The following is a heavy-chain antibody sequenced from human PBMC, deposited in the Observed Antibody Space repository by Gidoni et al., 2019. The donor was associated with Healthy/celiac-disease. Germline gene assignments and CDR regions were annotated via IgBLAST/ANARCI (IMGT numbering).Heavy chain of an antibody. Sequence: EVQLVESGGGLVQPGRSLRLSCAASGFTFDDYAMHWVRQAPGKGLGWVSGISWNSGSIGYADSVKGRFTISRDNAKNSLYLQMNSLRAEDTALYYCAKDIITGTSYWGQGTLVTVSS. D-gene: IGHD1-7*01. J-gene: IGHJ4*02. CDR2: ISWNSGSI. CDR3: AKDIITGTSY. V-gene: IGHV3-9*01. CDR1: GFTFDDYA.